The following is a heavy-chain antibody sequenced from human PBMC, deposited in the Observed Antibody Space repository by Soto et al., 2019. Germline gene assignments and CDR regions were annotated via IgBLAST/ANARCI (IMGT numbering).Heavy chain of an antibody. Sequence: AGSLSLSCAASGFTFGSYMMNWVRRAPGRGLEWVSSISNSGGYKYSADSVKGRLTISRDNAKNSLYLQMNSLRAEDTAVYYCARGEYGMDVWGQGTTVTVSS. CDR3: ARGEYGMDV. CDR1: GFTFGSYM. V-gene: IGHV3-21*01. CDR2: ISNSGGYK. J-gene: IGHJ6*02.